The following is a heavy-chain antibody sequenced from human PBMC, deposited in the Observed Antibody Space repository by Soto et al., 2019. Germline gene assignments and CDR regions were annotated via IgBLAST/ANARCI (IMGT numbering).Heavy chain of an antibody. CDR1: GFTFSSYA. V-gene: IGHV3-23*01. J-gene: IGHJ6*02. D-gene: IGHD3-9*01. CDR3: AKDETTPYYDILTGYSPVTGHQGMDV. Sequence: EVQLLESGGGLVQPGGSLRLSCAASGFTFSSYAMSWVRQAPGKGLEWVSAISGSGGSTYYADSVKGRFTISRDNSKNTLYLHMNSLRAEDTAVYYCAKDETTPYYDILTGYSPVTGHQGMDVWGQGTTVTVSS. CDR2: ISGSGGST.